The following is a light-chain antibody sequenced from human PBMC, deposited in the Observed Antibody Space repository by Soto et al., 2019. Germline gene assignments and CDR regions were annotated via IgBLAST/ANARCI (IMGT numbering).Light chain of an antibody. J-gene: IGKJ2*01. CDR2: ATS. CDR1: QSVDSTY. Sequence: EIVLTKSPGTLSLSPGERATLSCRASQSVDSTYLAWYQQKPDQSPRLLIYATSTRAAGIPDRFSGSGSGTDFTLTISRLEPDDVAVYYCQQYDTSPPMHTLGQGTKVDIK. CDR3: QQYDTSPPMHT. V-gene: IGKV3-20*01.